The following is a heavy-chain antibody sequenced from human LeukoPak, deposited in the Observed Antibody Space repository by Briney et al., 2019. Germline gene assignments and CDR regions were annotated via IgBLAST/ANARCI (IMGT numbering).Heavy chain of an antibody. CDR3: TTHTTTMGNFDY. V-gene: IGHV3-74*01. CDR2: INSYGSST. J-gene: IGHJ4*02. D-gene: IGHD4-23*01. CDR1: GFSFRSHW. Sequence: GGSLRLSCAASGFSFRSHWMHWVRQAPGKGLVWVSRINSYGSSTLYVDSVKGRFTISRDNAKNTLYLQMNSLRAEGTAVYYCTTHTTTMGNFDYWGQGTLVTVSS.